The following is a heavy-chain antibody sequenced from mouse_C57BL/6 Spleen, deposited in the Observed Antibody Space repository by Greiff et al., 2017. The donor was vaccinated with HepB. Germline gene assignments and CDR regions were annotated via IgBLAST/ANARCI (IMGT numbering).Heavy chain of an antibody. Sequence: VQLQQPGAELVRPGTSVKLSCKASGYTFTSYWMHWVKQRPGQGLEWIGVIDPSDSYTNYNQKFKGKATLTVDTSSSTAYMQLSSLTSEDSAVYYCASPLYGSSSWFAYWGQGTLVTVSA. CDR1: GYTFTSYW. J-gene: IGHJ3*01. CDR2: IDPSDSYT. V-gene: IGHV1-59*01. CDR3: ASPLYGSSSWFAY. D-gene: IGHD1-1*01.